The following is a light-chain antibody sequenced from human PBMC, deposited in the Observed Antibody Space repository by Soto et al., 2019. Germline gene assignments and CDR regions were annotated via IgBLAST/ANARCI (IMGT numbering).Light chain of an antibody. CDR3: QQYGSSPGT. CDR1: QSVSSY. Sequence: EIVLTQSPATLSVSPGERATLSCRASQSVSSYLAWYQHKPGQAPRLLIYDTSNRDTGIPDRFSDRGSGTVFTLTISRLEPEDFAVYYCQQYGSSPGTFGPRTRPEIK. CDR2: DTS. J-gene: IGKJ5*01. V-gene: IGKV3-20*01.